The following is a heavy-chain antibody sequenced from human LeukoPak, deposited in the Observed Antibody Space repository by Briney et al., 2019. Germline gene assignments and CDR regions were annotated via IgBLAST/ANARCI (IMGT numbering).Heavy chain of an antibody. V-gene: IGHV4-39*07. Sequence: PSETLSLTCTVSGGSISSSSYYWGWIRQPPGKGLEWIGSIYYSGSTYYNPSLKSRVTISVDTSKNQFSLKLSSVTAADTAVYYCATTPDPGDNCSGGSCYSEDAFDIWGQGTMVTVSS. CDR2: IYYSGST. CDR1: GGSISSSSYY. D-gene: IGHD2-15*01. CDR3: ATTPDPGDNCSGGSCYSEDAFDI. J-gene: IGHJ3*02.